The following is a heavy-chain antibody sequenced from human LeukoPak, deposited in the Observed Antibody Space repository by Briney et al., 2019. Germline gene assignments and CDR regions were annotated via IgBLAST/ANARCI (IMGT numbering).Heavy chain of an antibody. CDR2: IYTSGSA. D-gene: IGHD3-22*01. V-gene: IGHV4-61*02. CDR3: ARDGSYYDSSGYLSY. J-gene: IGHJ4*02. CDR1: GGSISSGSYY. Sequence: PSETLSLTCTVSGGSISSGSYYWSWLRQPAGKGLEWIGRIYTSGSANYNPSLKSRVTISVDTSKNQFSLKLSSVTAADTAVYYCARDGSYYDSSGYLSYWGQGTLVTVSS.